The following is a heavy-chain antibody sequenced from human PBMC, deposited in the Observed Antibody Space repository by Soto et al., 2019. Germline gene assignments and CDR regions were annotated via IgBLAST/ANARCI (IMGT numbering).Heavy chain of an antibody. CDR2: IWYDGSNK. J-gene: IGHJ3*02. V-gene: IGHV3-33*01. D-gene: IGHD4-17*01. CDR3: AREDGDYADAFDI. CDR1: GFTFSSYG. Sequence: QVQLVESGGGVVQPGRSLRLSCAASGFTFSSYGMHWVRQAPGKGLEWVAVIWYDGSNKYYADSVKGRFTISRDNSKNTLYLHMNSLRAEDTAVYYCAREDGDYADAFDIWGQGTMVTVSS.